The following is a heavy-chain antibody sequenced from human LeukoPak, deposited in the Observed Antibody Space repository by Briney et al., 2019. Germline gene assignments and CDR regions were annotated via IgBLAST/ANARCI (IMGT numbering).Heavy chain of an antibody. CDR1: GFTFNNYG. J-gene: IGHJ4*02. Sequence: GGSLRLSCTASGFTFNNYGMHWVRQAPGKGLEWVSVIWYDGSNKYYADSVKGRFTISRDNSKNTLYLQMNSLRAEDTAVCYCARGVRYSSGYFDYWGQGTLVTVSS. CDR3: ARGVRYSSGYFDY. D-gene: IGHD6-19*01. V-gene: IGHV3-33*01. CDR2: IWYDGSNK.